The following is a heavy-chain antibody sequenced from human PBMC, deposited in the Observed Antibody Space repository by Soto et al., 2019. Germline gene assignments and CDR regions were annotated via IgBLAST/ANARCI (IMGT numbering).Heavy chain of an antibody. D-gene: IGHD6-6*01. Sequence: SETLSLTCIVSGGSISSSSYYWGWIRQPPGKGLEWIGSIYYSGSTYYNPFLKSRVTISVDTSKTQFSLKLSPVTAAATAVFFCARHRARNWFDPWGQGTLVTRLL. V-gene: IGHV4-39*01. J-gene: IGHJ5*02. CDR1: GGSISSSSYY. CDR3: ARHRARNWFDP. CDR2: IYYSGST.